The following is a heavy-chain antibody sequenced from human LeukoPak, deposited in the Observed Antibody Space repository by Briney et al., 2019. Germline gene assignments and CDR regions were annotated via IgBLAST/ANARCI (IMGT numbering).Heavy chain of an antibody. CDR2: ISYDGSNK. J-gene: IGHJ6*02. D-gene: IGHD3-10*01. V-gene: IGHV3-30*18. CDR1: GFTFSSYV. Sequence: PGRSLRLSCAASGFTFSSYVMHWVRQAPGKGLEWVAVISYDGSNKYYADSVKGRFTISRDNSKNTLYLQMNSLRAEDTAVYYCAKDRYYYYGSGSYYNGGLLHYYGMDVWGQGTTVTVSS. CDR3: AKDRYYYYGSGSYYNGGLLHYYGMDV.